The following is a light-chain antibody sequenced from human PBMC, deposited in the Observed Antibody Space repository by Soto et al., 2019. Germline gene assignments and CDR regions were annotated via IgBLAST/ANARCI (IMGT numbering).Light chain of an antibody. V-gene: IGKV3-11*01. J-gene: IGKJ4*01. Sequence: EIVLTQSPGTLSLFPGAIAKLSCRASQSVGTYLDWYQQKLGQAPRLLIYDASNRATGIPARFSGSGSGTDFTLTISSLAPEDFAVDYCQQRVNWLTFGGGTKVDIK. CDR3: QQRVNWLT. CDR2: DAS. CDR1: QSVGTY.